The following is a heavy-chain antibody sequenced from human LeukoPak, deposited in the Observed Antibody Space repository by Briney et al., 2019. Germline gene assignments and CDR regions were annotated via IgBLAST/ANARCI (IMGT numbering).Heavy chain of an antibody. CDR2: ISSSGSTI. V-gene: IGHV3-11*01. J-gene: IGHJ5*01. CDR3: AKDWTYYYGSGSYLDS. CDR1: GFTFSDYY. D-gene: IGHD3-10*01. Sequence: PGGSLRLSCAASGFTFSDYYMNWIRQAPGKGLEWVSYISSSGSTIYYADSVKGRFTISRDNAKNSLYLQMNSLRAEDTAIYYCAKDWTYYYGSGSYLDSWGQGTLVTVSS.